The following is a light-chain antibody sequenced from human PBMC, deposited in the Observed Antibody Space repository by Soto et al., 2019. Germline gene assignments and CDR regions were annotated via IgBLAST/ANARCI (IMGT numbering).Light chain of an antibody. J-gene: IGLJ1*01. CDR2: VVS. Sequence: QYVLTQPASVSGSPGQSITISCTGTSSDVGGYNYVSWYQHHPGKAPKLIIFVVSNRPSGVSNRFSGSKSGNTASLTISSLQAEDEADYYCSSYTSSSTHYVFGTGTKVTVL. V-gene: IGLV2-14*01. CDR3: SSYTSSSTHYV. CDR1: SSDVGGYNY.